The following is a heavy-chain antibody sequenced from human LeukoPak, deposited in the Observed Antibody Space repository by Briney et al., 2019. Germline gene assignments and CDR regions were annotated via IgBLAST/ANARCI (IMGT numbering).Heavy chain of an antibody. CDR1: GYTFTSYD. Sequence: ASVNVSCKASGYTFTSYDINWVRQATGQGLEWMGWMNPNSGNTGYAQKFQGRVTMTRNTSISTAYMELSSLRSEDTAVYYCARTGGGGSIGARLHYYYMDVWGKGTTVTVSS. CDR3: ARTGGGGSIGARLHYYYMDV. D-gene: IGHD6-6*01. J-gene: IGHJ6*03. V-gene: IGHV1-8*01. CDR2: MNPNSGNT.